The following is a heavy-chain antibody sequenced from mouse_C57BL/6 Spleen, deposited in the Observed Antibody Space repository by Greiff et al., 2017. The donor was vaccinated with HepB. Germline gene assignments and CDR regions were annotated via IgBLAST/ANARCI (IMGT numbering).Heavy chain of an antibody. D-gene: IGHD1-1*02. V-gene: IGHV7-3*01. Sequence: EVQRVESGGGLVQPGGSLSLSCAASGFTFTDYYMSWVRQPPGKALEWLGFIRNKANGYTTEYSASVKGRFTISRDNSQSILYLQMNALRAEGSAAYYCARCSDGGAYWGQGTLVTVSA. CDR1: GFTFTDYY. CDR3: ARCSDGGAY. CDR2: IRNKANGYTT. J-gene: IGHJ3*01.